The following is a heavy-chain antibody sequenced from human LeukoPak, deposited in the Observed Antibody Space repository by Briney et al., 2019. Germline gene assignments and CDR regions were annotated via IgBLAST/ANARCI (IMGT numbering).Heavy chain of an antibody. CDR2: ISYDGTNQ. V-gene: IGHV3-30-3*01. Sequence: GGSLRLSCAASGFSFSSYAMHWVRQAPGKGLEWVAVISYDGTNQYYADSVKGRFTISRDNSKNTLYLQMNSLRAEDTAVYYCAREMTTNYFDYWGRGTLVTVSS. CDR3: AREMTTNYFDY. J-gene: IGHJ4*02. D-gene: IGHD4-17*01. CDR1: GFSFSSYA.